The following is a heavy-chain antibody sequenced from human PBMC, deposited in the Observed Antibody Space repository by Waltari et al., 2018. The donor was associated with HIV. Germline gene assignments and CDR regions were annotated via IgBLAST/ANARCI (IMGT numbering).Heavy chain of an antibody. CDR3: ARESEGYYASGTGNWFDP. D-gene: IGHD3-10*01. V-gene: IGHV3-74*01. Sequence: EVQLVESGGGLVQPGGSLRLSCAASGFTFSSYWMHWVRQAPGKGLVVVSRITSDGSSTSYADSVKGRFTISRDNAKNTLYLQMNSLRAEDTAVYYCARESEGYYASGTGNWFDPWGQGTLVTVSS. J-gene: IGHJ5*02. CDR2: ITSDGSST. CDR1: GFTFSSYW.